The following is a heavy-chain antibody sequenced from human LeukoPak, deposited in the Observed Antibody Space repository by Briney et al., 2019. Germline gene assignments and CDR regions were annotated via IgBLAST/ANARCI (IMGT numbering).Heavy chain of an antibody. V-gene: IGHV1-3*01. Sequence: ASVKVSCKASGYTFTSYAMHWVRQAPGQRLEWMGWINAGNGNTKYSQKFQGRVTITRNTSISTAYMELSSLRSEDTAVYYCARGIAAAGPPFDYWGQGTLVTVSS. CDR2: INAGNGNT. CDR1: GYTFTSYA. D-gene: IGHD6-13*01. CDR3: ARGIAAAGPPFDY. J-gene: IGHJ4*02.